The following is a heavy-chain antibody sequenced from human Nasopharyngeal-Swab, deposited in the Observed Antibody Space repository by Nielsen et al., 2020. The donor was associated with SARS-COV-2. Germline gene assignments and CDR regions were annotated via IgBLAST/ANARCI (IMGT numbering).Heavy chain of an antibody. D-gene: IGHD3-10*01. V-gene: IGHV1-3*01. Sequence: WVRQAPGQRLEWMGWINAGNGNTKCSQKFQGRVTITRDTSASTAYMELSSLRSEDTAVYYCARDGDYYGSGSYYPRYYGMDVWGQGTTVTVSS. J-gene: IGHJ6*02. CDR3: ARDGDYYGSGSYYPRYYGMDV. CDR2: INAGNGNT.